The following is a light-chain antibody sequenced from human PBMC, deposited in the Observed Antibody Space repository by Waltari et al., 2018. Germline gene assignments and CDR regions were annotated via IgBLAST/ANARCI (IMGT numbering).Light chain of an antibody. Sequence: QSVLTQPPSASGTPGQRVTLSCSGSRSNIGSNYVYWYQQPPGTAPKLLIDRNHRRPYGVPSRFSGSESCTSATLAISGLRAEDEADYYCAAWDDSLSGRVFGGGTKVTV. CDR3: AAWDDSLSGRV. CDR2: RNH. CDR1: RSNIGSNY. V-gene: IGLV1-47*01. J-gene: IGLJ3*02.